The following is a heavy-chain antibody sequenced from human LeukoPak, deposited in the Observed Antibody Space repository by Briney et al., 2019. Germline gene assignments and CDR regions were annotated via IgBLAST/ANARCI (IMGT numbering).Heavy chain of an antibody. CDR3: ARLQQDYYYDSSGYLYYFDY. V-gene: IGHV4-59*08. Sequence: ASETLSLTCTVSGGSISSYYWSWIRQPPGEGLEWIGYIYYSGSTNYNPSLKSRVTISVDTSKNQFSLKLSSVTAADTAVYYCARLQQDYYYDSSGYLYYFDYWGQGTLVTVSS. CDR1: GGSISSYY. J-gene: IGHJ4*02. CDR2: IYYSGST. D-gene: IGHD3-22*01.